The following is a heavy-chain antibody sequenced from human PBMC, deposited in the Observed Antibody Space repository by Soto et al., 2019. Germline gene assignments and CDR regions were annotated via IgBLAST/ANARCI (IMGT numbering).Heavy chain of an antibody. V-gene: IGHV1-8*01. CDR1: GYTFTSYD. CDR3: ARRRPSITMVRGVIMDSYYYGMDV. J-gene: IGHJ6*02. Sequence: RASVKVSCKASGYTFTSYDINWVRQATGQGLEWMGWMNPNSGNTGYAQKFQGRVTMTRNTSISTAYMELSSLRSEDTAVYYCARRRPSITMVRGVIMDSYYYGMDVWGQGTTVTVSS. CDR2: MNPNSGNT. D-gene: IGHD3-10*01.